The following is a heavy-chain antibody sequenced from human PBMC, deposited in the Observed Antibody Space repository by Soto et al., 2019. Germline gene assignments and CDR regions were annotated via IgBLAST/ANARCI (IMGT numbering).Heavy chain of an antibody. V-gene: IGHV4-30-4*01. J-gene: IGHJ4*02. Sequence: KTSETLSLTCTVSGDSISTADYYWNWIRQPPGKGLEWIGYIYYSGNTYYIPPLKSRVTISVDTSKNQISLKLNSVTAADTAVYYCARGIYSTSSFFDSWGQGTLVTVSS. CDR2: IYYSGNT. CDR1: GDSISTADYY. CDR3: ARGIYSTSSFFDS. D-gene: IGHD6-6*01.